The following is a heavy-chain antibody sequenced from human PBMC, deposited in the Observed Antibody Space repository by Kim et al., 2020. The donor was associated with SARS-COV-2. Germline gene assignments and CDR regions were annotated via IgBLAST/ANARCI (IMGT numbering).Heavy chain of an antibody. CDR1: GFTFSSYA. J-gene: IGHJ4*02. CDR2: ISGSGGST. Sequence: GGSLRLSCAASGFTFSSYAMSWVRQAPGKGLEWVSAISGSGGSTYYADSVKGRFTISRDNSKNTLYLQMNSLRAEDTAVYYCAKGCGGDCYFSMGYWGQGTLVTVSS. D-gene: IGHD2-21*02. CDR3: AKGCGGDCYFSMGY. V-gene: IGHV3-23*01.